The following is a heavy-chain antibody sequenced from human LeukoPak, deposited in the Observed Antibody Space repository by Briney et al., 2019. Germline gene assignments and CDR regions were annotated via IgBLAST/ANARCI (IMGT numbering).Heavy chain of an antibody. CDR1: GGSFSGYY. J-gene: IGHJ3*02. D-gene: IGHD3-10*01. Sequence: PSETLSLTCAVYGGSFSGYYWSWIRQPPGKGLEWIGEINHSGSTNYNPSLKSRVTISVDTSKNQFSLKLSSVTAADTAVYYCASLYYYGSGSYELSTGDAFDIWGQGTMVTVSS. V-gene: IGHV4-34*01. CDR2: INHSGST. CDR3: ASLYYYGSGSYELSTGDAFDI.